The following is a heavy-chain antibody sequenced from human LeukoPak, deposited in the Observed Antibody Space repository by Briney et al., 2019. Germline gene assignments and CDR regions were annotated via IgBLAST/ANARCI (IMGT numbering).Heavy chain of an antibody. CDR1: GNSFTSYW. CDR2: INPGDSDT. CDR3: ARLEDFWSGYYPLGAFDI. J-gene: IGHJ3*02. Sequence: GGSLKISFKGLGNSFTSYWIGWVRQVPGKGLEWMGIINPGDSDTRYSPSFQDQVTISADKSISTVYLQWNSLKASDTAMYYCARLEDFWSGYYPLGAFDIWGQGTMVTVSS. V-gene: IGHV5-51*01. D-gene: IGHD3-3*01.